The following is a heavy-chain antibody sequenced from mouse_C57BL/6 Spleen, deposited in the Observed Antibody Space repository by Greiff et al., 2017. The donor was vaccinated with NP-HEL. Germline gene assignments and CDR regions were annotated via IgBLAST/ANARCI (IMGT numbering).Heavy chain of an antibody. CDR2: IYPGSGST. CDR1: GYTFTSYW. D-gene: IGHD1-1*01. J-gene: IGHJ4*01. V-gene: IGHV1-55*01. Sequence: VQLQQSGAELVKPGASVKMSCKASGYTFTSYWITWVKQRPGQGLEWIGDIYPGSGSTNYNEKFKSKATLTVDTSSSTAYMQLSSLTSEDSAVYYCARSPLLLRGAMDYWGQGTSVTVSS. CDR3: ARSPLLLRGAMDY.